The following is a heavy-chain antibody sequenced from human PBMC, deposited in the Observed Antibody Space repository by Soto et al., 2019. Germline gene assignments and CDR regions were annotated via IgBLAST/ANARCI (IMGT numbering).Heavy chain of an antibody. D-gene: IGHD3-3*01. CDR3: ARELESSWPRGAPFDC. Sequence: GGSLRLSCAASGFTFSSYAMHWVRQAPGKGLEWVAVISYDGSNKYYADSVKGRFTISRDNSKNTLYLQMNSLRAEDTAVYYCARELESSWPRGAPFDCWGQGTLVTVSS. CDR1: GFTFSSYA. CDR2: ISYDGSNK. J-gene: IGHJ4*02. V-gene: IGHV3-30-3*01.